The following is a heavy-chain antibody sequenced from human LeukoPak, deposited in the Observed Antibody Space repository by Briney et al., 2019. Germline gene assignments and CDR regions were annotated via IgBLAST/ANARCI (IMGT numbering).Heavy chain of an antibody. CDR1: GFTFSSYG. Sequence: QPGRSLRLSCAASGFTFSSYGMHWVRQAPGKGLEWVAVISYDGSNKYYADSVKGRFTISRDNSKNTLYLQMNSLRAEDTAVYYCARYAHEDYFDYWGQGTLVTVSS. CDR2: ISYDGSNK. D-gene: IGHD2-2*01. CDR3: ARYAHEDYFDY. V-gene: IGHV3-30*03. J-gene: IGHJ4*02.